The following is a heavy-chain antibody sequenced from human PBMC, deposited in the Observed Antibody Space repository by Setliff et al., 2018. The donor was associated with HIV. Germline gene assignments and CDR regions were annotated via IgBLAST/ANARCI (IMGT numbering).Heavy chain of an antibody. D-gene: IGHD2-8*01. Sequence: GASVKVSCKASGYTFTTYGITWVRQAPGQGLEWMGWISTYNGNTNYAQKFQVRFTMTADRSTDTAYMELSGLRSEDTAIYYCVLYSTGASRFDYWGQGTLVTAPQ. CDR1: GYTFTTYG. V-gene: IGHV1-18*01. CDR2: ISTYNGNT. CDR3: VLYSTGASRFDY. J-gene: IGHJ4*02.